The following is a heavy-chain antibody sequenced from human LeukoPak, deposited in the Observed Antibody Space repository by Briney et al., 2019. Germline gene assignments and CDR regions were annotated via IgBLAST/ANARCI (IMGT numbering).Heavy chain of an antibody. CDR2: IYTSGST. J-gene: IGHJ6*03. Sequence: PSQTLSLTCTVSGGSISSGSYYWSWIRQPAGKGLEWIGRIYTSGSTNYNPSLKSRVTISVDTSKNQFSLKLSSVTAADTAVYYCARVIAAAGPYYYYYMDVWGKGTTVTVSS. V-gene: IGHV4-61*02. D-gene: IGHD6-13*01. CDR1: GGSISSGSYY. CDR3: ARVIAAAGPYYYYYMDV.